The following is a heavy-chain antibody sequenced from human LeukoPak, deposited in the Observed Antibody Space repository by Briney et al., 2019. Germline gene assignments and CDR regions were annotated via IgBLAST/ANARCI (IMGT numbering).Heavy chain of an antibody. CDR3: ARGPTSGY. J-gene: IGHJ4*02. D-gene: IGHD3-16*01. V-gene: IGHV3-7*04. CDR1: GFTVSSNY. Sequence: GGSLRLSCAASGFTVSSNYMSWVRQAPGKGLEWVANINQDGSEKYYVDSVKGRFTISRDNAKNSLYLQMNSLRAEDTAVYFCARGPTSGYWGQGTLVTVSS. CDR2: INQDGSEK.